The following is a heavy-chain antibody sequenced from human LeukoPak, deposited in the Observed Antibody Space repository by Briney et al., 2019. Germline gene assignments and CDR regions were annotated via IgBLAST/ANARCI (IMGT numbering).Heavy chain of an antibody. Sequence: NPGGSLRLSCAASGFTFSSYSMNWVRQAPGKGLEWVSSISSSSNYIYYADSVKGRFTISRDNAKNSLYLQMNSLRAEDTAVYYCAKPRPSYSSSWYDHWGQGTLVTVSS. CDR2: ISSSSNYI. J-gene: IGHJ5*02. V-gene: IGHV3-21*04. D-gene: IGHD6-13*01. CDR1: GFTFSSYS. CDR3: AKPRPSYSSSWYDH.